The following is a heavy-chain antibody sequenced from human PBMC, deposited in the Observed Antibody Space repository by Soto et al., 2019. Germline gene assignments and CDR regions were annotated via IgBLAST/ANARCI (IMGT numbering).Heavy chain of an antibody. CDR3: ARGGKYYYDSSGYFDY. D-gene: IGHD3-22*01. V-gene: IGHV4-59*01. CDR2: IYYSGST. J-gene: IGHJ4*02. Sequence: SETLSHTCTVSGGSISSYYWSWIRQPPGKGLEWIGYIYYSGSTNYNPSLKSRVTISVDTSKNQFSLKLSSVTAADTAVYYCARGGKYYYDSSGYFDYWGQGTLVTVSS. CDR1: GGSISSYY.